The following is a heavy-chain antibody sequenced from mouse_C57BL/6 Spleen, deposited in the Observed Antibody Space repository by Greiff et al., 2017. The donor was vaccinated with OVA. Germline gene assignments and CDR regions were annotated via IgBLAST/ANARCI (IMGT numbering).Heavy chain of an antibody. D-gene: IGHD1-1*01. Sequence: EVNVVESGEGLVKPGGSLKLSCAASGFTFSSYAMSWVRQTPEKRLEWVAYISSGGDYIYYADTVKGRFTISRDNARNTLYLQMSSLKSEDTAMYYCTRDPNCYGSSYPYAMDYWGQGTSVTVSS. V-gene: IGHV5-9-1*02. CDR1: GFTFSSYA. CDR3: TRDPNCYGSSYPYAMDY. J-gene: IGHJ4*01. CDR2: ISSGGDYI.